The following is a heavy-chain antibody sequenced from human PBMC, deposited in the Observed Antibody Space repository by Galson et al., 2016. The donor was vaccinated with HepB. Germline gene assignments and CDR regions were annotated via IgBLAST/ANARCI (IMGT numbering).Heavy chain of an antibody. CDR3: ARSVYGLRKGAGSFAY. J-gene: IGHJ4*02. V-gene: IGHV4-59*01. Sequence: SETLSLTCTVSGGSISSYYWSWIRQPPGRGLEWIGYIYYSEGTNYNPSPKRRVAISMDTSNNYFSLKLSSVTAADTATYFCARSVYGLRKGAGSFAYWGQGTLVTVSS. CDR2: IYYSEGT. CDR1: GGSISSYY. D-gene: IGHD6-13*01.